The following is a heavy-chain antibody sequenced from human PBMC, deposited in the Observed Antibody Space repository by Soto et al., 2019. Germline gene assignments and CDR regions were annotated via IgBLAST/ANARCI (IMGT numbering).Heavy chain of an antibody. D-gene: IGHD3-22*01. CDR2: ISYDGSNK. J-gene: IGHJ4*02. V-gene: IGHV3-30-3*01. Sequence: PGGSLRLSCAASGFTFSSYAMHWVRQAPGKGLEWVAVISYDGSNKYYADSVKGRFTISRDNSKNTLYLQMNSLRAEDTAVYYCARSHLYYYDSSGYSYPLDYWGQGTLVTVSS. CDR1: GFTFSSYA. CDR3: ARSHLYYYDSSGYSYPLDY.